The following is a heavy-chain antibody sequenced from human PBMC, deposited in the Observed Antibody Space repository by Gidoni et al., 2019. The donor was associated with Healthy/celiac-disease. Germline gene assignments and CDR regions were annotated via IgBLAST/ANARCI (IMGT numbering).Heavy chain of an antibody. V-gene: IGHV3-7*01. CDR3: ARDLRLVQGEFDY. Sequence: EVQLVESGGGLVQPGGSLRLSCAASGFTFSSYWMSWVRQAPGKGLEWVANIKQDGSEKYYVDSVKGRFTISRDNAKNSLYLQMNSLRAEDTAVYYCARDLRLVQGEFDYWGQGTLVTVSS. J-gene: IGHJ4*02. CDR2: IKQDGSEK. D-gene: IGHD3-10*01. CDR1: GFTFSSYW.